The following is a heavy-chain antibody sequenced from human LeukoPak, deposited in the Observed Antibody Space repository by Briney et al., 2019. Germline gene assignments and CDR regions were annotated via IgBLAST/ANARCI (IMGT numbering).Heavy chain of an antibody. V-gene: IGHV3-66*01. Sequence: GGSLRLSCAASGFTVISNYMSEIRQAPGKGLGWVSVLYRGGSTYYEDSVKGRFPISSDNSQNPLYLQMNSLRAEDTAVYYCASPLLSRSGWYYFDYWGQGTLVTVPS. J-gene: IGHJ4*02. D-gene: IGHD6-19*01. CDR2: LYRGGST. CDR1: GFTVISNY. CDR3: ASPLLSRSGWYYFDY.